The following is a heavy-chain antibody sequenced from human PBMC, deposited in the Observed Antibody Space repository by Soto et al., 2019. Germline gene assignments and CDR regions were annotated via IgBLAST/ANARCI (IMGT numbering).Heavy chain of an antibody. D-gene: IGHD3-22*01. CDR1: GGSISSGGYY. CDR3: ARVRNYYDSSGYYSLFDY. CDR2: IYYSGST. J-gene: IGHJ4*02. V-gene: IGHV4-31*03. Sequence: PSETLSLTCTVSGGSISSGGYYWSWIRQHPGKGLEWIGYIYYSGSTYYNPSLKSRVTISVDTSKNQFSLKLSSVTAADTAVYYCARVRNYYDSSGYYSLFDYWGQGTLVTVSS.